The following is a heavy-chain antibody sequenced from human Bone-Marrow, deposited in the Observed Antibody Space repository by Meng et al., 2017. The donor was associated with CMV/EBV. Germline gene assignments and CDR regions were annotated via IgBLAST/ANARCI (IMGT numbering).Heavy chain of an antibody. Sequence: SVKVSCKASGGTFSSYAISWVRQAPGQGLEWMGGIIPIFGTANYAQKFQGRVTITTDESTSTAYMELSSLRSEDTAVYYCARDSRYCSSTSCYTEYFQHWGHGTLVTVSS. J-gene: IGHJ1*01. CDR1: GGTFSSYA. D-gene: IGHD2-2*02. V-gene: IGHV1-69*05. CDR3: ARDSRYCSSTSCYTEYFQH. CDR2: IIPIFGTA.